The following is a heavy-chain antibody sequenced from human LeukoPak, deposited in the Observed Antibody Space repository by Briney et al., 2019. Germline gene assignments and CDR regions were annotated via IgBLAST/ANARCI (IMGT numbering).Heavy chain of an antibody. V-gene: IGHV3-30*03. CDR1: GFTFSSFA. Sequence: GGSLRLSCAASGFTFSSFAMRWVRQAPARGLEWVAVISSDGSNKYYADSVKGRFTLSRDNSKNTLYLQMNTLRAEDTAIYHCARAIYHLDFWGQGTLVTVSS. CDR2: ISSDGSNK. CDR3: ARAIYHLDF. D-gene: IGHD3/OR15-3a*01. J-gene: IGHJ4*02.